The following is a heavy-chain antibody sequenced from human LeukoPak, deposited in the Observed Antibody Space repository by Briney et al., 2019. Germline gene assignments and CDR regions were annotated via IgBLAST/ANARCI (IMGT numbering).Heavy chain of an antibody. Sequence: PGGSLRLSCAASGFTFSSSAMSWVRQAPGKGLEWVSAISVSAGTTYYADSVRGRFTISRDNSKNTLYLQMNSLRAEDTAVYYCARQMTPHGNFDYWGQGTLVTVSS. CDR1: GFTFSSSA. D-gene: IGHD1-26*01. V-gene: IGHV3-23*01. CDR2: ISVSAGTT. CDR3: ARQMTPHGNFDY. J-gene: IGHJ4*02.